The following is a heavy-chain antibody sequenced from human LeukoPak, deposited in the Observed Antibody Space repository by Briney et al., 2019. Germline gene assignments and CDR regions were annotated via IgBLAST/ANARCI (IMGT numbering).Heavy chain of an antibody. V-gene: IGHV4-59*01. J-gene: IGHJ5*02. CDR1: GGSIRSYS. CDR3: ARGGVNWFDP. Sequence: PSETLSLTCSVSGGSIRSYSWSWIRQPPGRGLEWIGYIFDSGNTNYTPSLKSRVTISVDTSKTQFSLKLSPVTAADTAVYYCARGGVNWFDPWGQGTLVTVSS. CDR2: IFDSGNT.